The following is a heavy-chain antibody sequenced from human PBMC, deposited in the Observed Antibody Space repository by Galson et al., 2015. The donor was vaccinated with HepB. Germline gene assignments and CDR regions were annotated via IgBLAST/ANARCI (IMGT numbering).Heavy chain of an antibody. Sequence: QSGAEVKKPGASVKVSCKASGYRFSSYGISWVRQAPGQGLEWMGWISADNDNTHYAQKLQGRVTMTRDTFTSTAYMELRSLRSDDTAVYYCARPQGYSSGWYDAFDIWGQGTMVTVSS. CDR1: GYRFSSYG. D-gene: IGHD6-19*01. J-gene: IGHJ3*02. V-gene: IGHV1-18*01. CDR3: ARPQGYSSGWYDAFDI. CDR2: ISADNDNT.